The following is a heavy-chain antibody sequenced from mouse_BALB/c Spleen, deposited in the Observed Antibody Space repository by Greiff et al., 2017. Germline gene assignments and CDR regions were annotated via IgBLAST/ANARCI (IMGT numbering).Heavy chain of an antibody. CDR2: INPSSGYT. D-gene: IGHD2-4*01. V-gene: IGHV1-4*02. Sequence: VQLQQSAAELARPGASVKMSCKASGYTFTSYTMHWVKQRPGQGLEWIGYINPSSGYTEYNQKFKDKTTLTADKSSSTAYMQLSSLTSEDSAVYYCARDWDYDGAWFAYWGQGTLVTVSA. J-gene: IGHJ3*01. CDR3: ARDWDYDGAWFAY. CDR1: GYTFTSYT.